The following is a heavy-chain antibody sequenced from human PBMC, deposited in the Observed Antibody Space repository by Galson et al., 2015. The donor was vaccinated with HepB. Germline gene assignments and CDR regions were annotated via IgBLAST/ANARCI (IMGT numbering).Heavy chain of an antibody. D-gene: IGHD3-16*01. CDR1: GFTFSNYI. Sequence: SLRLSCAASGFTFSNYIIHWVRQAPGKGLEWVAVISYDGSDKYYADSVKGRFIISRDNSKNTLYLQMNSLRAEDTAVYYCASPREQLGSSLGVHWGQGSLVTVSS. V-gene: IGHV3-30*03. CDR2: ISYDGSDK. CDR3: ASPREQLGSSLGVH. J-gene: IGHJ4*02.